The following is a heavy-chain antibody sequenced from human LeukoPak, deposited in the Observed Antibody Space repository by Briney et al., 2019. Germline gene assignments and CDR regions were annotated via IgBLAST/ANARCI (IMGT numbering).Heavy chain of an antibody. J-gene: IGHJ5*02. D-gene: IGHD6-19*01. CDR2: INPNSGGT. V-gene: IGHV1-2*02. Sequence: SVKVSCKASGYTFTCYYMHWVRQAPGQGLEWMGWINPNSGGTNYAQKFQGRVTMTRDTSISTAYMELSRLRSDDTAVYYCAREGRSSGWYGPSYWFDPWGQGTLSPSPQ. CDR3: AREGRSSGWYGPSYWFDP. CDR1: GYTFTCYY.